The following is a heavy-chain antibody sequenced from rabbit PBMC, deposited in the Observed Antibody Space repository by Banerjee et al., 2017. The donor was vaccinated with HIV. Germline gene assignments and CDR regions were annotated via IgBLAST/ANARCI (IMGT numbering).Heavy chain of an antibody. CDR1: GFDFSSDV. D-gene: IGHD5-1*01. CDR3: ARGVVGGGNYFGL. Sequence: EESGGGLVTPGASLTLTCTASGFDFSSDVMCWVRQAPGKGPEWIACIDDGGGSTYYASWVNGRFSISKTSSTVTLQMTSLTAADTATYFCARGVVGGGNYFGLWGPGTLVTVS. V-gene: IGHV1S47*01. J-gene: IGHJ4*01. CDR2: IDDGGGST.